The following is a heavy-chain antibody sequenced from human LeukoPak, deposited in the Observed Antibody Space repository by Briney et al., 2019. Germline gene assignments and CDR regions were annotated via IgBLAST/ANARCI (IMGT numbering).Heavy chain of an antibody. D-gene: IGHD3-22*01. CDR1: GGTFSSYA. CDR2: IIPILGIA. CDR3: ARDPSYYDSNGYYPADGY. J-gene: IGHJ4*02. V-gene: IGHV1-69*04. Sequence: SVKVSCKASGGTFSSYAISWVRQAPGQGLEWMGRIIPILGIANYAQKFQGRVTITADKSTSTAYMELSSLRSEDTAVYYCARDPSYYDSNGYYPADGYWGQGTLVTVSS.